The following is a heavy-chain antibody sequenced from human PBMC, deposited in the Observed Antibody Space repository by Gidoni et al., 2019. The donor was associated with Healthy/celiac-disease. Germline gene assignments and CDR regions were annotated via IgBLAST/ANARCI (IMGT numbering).Heavy chain of an antibody. V-gene: IGHV4-34*01. CDR1: GGSFSGYY. CDR2: INHSGST. CDR3: ARGYCSSTSCYWGEWFDP. Sequence: QVQLQQWGAGLLKPSETLSLTCAVYGGSFSGYYWSWIRQPPGKGLEWIGEINHSGSTNYNPSLKSRVTISVDTSKNQFSLKLSSVTAADTAVYYCARGYCSSTSCYWGEWFDPWGQGTLVTVSS. J-gene: IGHJ5*02. D-gene: IGHD2-2*01.